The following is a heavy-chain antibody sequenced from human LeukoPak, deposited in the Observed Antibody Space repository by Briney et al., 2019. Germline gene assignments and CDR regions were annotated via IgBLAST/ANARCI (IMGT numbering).Heavy chain of an antibody. V-gene: IGHV3-21*01. J-gene: IGHJ4*02. D-gene: IGHD3-22*01. CDR2: ISSSSSYI. CDR1: GFTFSSYE. Sequence: PGGSLRLSCAASGFTFSSYEMNWVRQAPGKGLEWVSSISSSSSYIYYADSVKGRFTISRDNAKNSLYLQMNSLRAEDTAVYYCAREGVTDYYDSSGYSDYWGQGTLVTVSS. CDR3: AREGVTDYYDSSGYSDY.